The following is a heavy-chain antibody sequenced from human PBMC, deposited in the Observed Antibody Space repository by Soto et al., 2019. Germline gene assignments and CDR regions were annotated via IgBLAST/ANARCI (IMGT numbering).Heavy chain of an antibody. CDR2: IYYSGST. CDR3: ASSSNIFGVVTPFNPYN. V-gene: IGHV4-31*03. D-gene: IGHD3-3*02. CDR1: GGSISSGGYY. J-gene: IGHJ4*02. Sequence: PSETLSLTCTVSGGSISSGGYYWSWIRQHPGKGLEWIGYIYYSGSTYYNPSLKSRVTISVDTSKNQFSLKLSSVTAADTAVYYCASSSNIFGVVTPFNPYNWGQGTVVSVSS.